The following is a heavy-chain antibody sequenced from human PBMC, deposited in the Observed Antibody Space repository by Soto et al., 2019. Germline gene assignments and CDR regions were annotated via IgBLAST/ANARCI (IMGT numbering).Heavy chain of an antibody. CDR3: ARAPYGSGTKPYYFDY. D-gene: IGHD3-10*01. J-gene: IGHJ4*02. Sequence: PSETLSLTCAVSGGSITSNWWSWVRQPPGKGLEWIGFIYNSGSTNYNPSLKSRVTISMDTSRNQFSLILSSVTAADTAVYYCARAPYGSGTKPYYFDYWGQGTLVTVSS. CDR2: IYNSGST. CDR1: GGSITSNW. V-gene: IGHV4-59*01.